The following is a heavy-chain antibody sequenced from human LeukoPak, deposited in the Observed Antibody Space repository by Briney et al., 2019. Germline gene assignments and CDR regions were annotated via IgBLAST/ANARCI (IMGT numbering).Heavy chain of an antibody. CDR1: GFSVSSNY. CDR3: AKESHYDSGAYYVDY. J-gene: IGHJ4*02. D-gene: IGHD3-10*01. V-gene: IGHV3-53*01. Sequence: PGGSLRLSCAASGFSVSSNYMSWVRQAPGTGLEWVSFIYSGGSTYYPDSVKGRFTFSRDNSKNMLYLQMNSLRAEDAAVYYCAKESHYDSGAYYVDYWGQGTLVTVSS. CDR2: IYSGGST.